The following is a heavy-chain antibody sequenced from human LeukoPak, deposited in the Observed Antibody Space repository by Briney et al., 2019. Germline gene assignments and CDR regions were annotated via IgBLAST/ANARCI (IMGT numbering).Heavy chain of an antibody. CDR2: ISSSSSTI. Sequence: PGGSLRLSCAASGFTFSSYSMNWVRQAPGNGLEWVSYISSSSSTIYYADSVKGRFTISRDNAKNSLYLQMNSLRAEDTALYYCTCLGGNSAFDIWGQGTMVTVSS. D-gene: IGHD4-23*01. J-gene: IGHJ3*02. V-gene: IGHV3-48*01. CDR1: GFTFSSYS. CDR3: TCLGGNSAFDI.